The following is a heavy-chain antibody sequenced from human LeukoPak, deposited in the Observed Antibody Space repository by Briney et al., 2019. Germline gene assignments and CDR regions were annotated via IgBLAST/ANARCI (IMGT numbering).Heavy chain of an antibody. Sequence: SETLSLTCTVSGGSISSGDYYWSWIRQPPGKGLEWIGYIYYSGSTYYNPSLKSRVTISVDTSKNQFSLKLSSVTAADTAVYYWARGDDYRGGGDYWGQGTLVTVSS. CDR2: IYYSGST. CDR3: ARGDDYRGGGDY. CDR1: GGSISSGDYY. D-gene: IGHD4-11*01. V-gene: IGHV4-30-4*08. J-gene: IGHJ4*02.